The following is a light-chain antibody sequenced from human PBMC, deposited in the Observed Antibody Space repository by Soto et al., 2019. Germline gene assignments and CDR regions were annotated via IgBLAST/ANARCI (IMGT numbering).Light chain of an antibody. J-gene: IGKJ4*01. CDR2: HAS. CDR3: QQYNKCPLT. V-gene: IGKV3-15*01. CDR1: QSVSNN. Sequence: EIVMTQSPATLSVSPGERATLSCRASQSVSNNLAWYQQKPGQAPRLLIYHASTRATGIPARFSGGGSGTEFTLTISSLQSEDFAVYYCQQYNKCPLTFGGGTKVEIK.